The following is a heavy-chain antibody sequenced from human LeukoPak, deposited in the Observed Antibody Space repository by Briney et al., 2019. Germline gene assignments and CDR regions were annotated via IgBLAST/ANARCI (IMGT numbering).Heavy chain of an antibody. D-gene: IGHD5-12*01. CDR1: GFTFSDHY. J-gene: IGHJ3*02. CDR2: TRNKANSYTT. Sequence: GGSLRLSCAASGFTFSDHYMDWVRRAPGKGLEWVGRTRNKANSYTTEYAASVKGRFTISRDDSKNSLYLQMNSLKTEDTAVYYCAREAASIVATIEAAFDIWGQGTMVTVSS. CDR3: AREAASIVATIEAAFDI. V-gene: IGHV3-72*01.